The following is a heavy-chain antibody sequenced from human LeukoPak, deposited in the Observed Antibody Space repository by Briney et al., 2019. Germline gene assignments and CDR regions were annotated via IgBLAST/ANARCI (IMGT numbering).Heavy chain of an antibody. D-gene: IGHD3-10*01. Sequence: GGSLRLSCAASGFTFSSYWMSWVRQAPGKGLEWVANIKQDGSEKYYVDSVKGRFTISRDNAKNSLYLQMNSLRAEDTAVYYCARDRTPRSGSYYGVGYYYYYMGVWGKGTTVTISS. CDR2: IKQDGSEK. CDR3: ARDRTPRSGSYYGVGYYYYYMGV. J-gene: IGHJ6*03. CDR1: GFTFSSYW. V-gene: IGHV3-7*01.